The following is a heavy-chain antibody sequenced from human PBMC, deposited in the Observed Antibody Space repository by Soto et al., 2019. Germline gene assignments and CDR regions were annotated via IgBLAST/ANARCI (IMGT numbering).Heavy chain of an antibody. J-gene: IGHJ4*02. CDR1: GFTFSSYW. Sequence: GGSLRLSCAASGFTFSSYWMSWVRQAPGKGLEWVANIKQDGSEKYYVDSVKGRFTISRDNAKNSLYLQMNSLRAEDTAVYYCARPVYYYDSSGYPYWGQGTLVTVSS. V-gene: IGHV3-7*01. CDR3: ARPVYYYDSSGYPY. CDR2: IKQDGSEK. D-gene: IGHD3-22*01.